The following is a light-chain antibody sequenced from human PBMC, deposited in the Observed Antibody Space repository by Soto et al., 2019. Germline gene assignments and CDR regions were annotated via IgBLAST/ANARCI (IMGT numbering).Light chain of an antibody. V-gene: IGLV2-23*02. CDR3: CSYATISTYL. CDR1: NNDIGSYNL. CDR2: GVN. Sequence: QSALTQPASVSGSPGQSITISCTGTNNDIGSYNLVSWYQQHPGKAPKRMIYGVNKRPSGVSNRFSGSKSGNTASLTISWLQAEDEADYYCCSYATISTYLFGPGTKLTVL. J-gene: IGLJ1*01.